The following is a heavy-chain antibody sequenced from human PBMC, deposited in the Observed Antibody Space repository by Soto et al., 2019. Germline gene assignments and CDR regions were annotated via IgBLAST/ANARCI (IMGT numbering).Heavy chain of an antibody. J-gene: IGHJ4*02. CDR1: GFTFSSYS. CDR3: ARAYCSGGSCYSLKVGPFDY. CDR2: ISSSSSTI. D-gene: IGHD2-15*01. V-gene: IGHV3-48*01. Sequence: GGSLRLSCAASGFTFSSYSMNWVRQAPGKGLEWVSYISSSSSTIYYADSVKGRFTISRDNAKNSLYLQMNSLRAEDTAVYYCARAYCSGGSCYSLKVGPFDYWGQGTLVTVSS.